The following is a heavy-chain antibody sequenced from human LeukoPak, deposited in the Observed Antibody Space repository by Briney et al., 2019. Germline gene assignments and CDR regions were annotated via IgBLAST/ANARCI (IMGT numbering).Heavy chain of an antibody. J-gene: IGHJ4*02. CDR3: AKKVAGRNPFDY. CDR1: GGSISSYY. D-gene: IGHD6-19*01. CDR2: IYYNGDT. V-gene: IGHV4-59*08. Sequence: SETLSLTCTVSGGSISSYYWSWIRQPPGKGLEWIGYIYYNGDTNYSPSLKSRVTISVDTSKNQFSLKLSSVIAADTAVYYCAKKVAGRNPFDYWGQGTLVTVSS.